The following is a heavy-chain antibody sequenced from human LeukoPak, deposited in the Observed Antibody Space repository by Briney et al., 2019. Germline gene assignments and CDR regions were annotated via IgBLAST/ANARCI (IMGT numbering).Heavy chain of an antibody. CDR3: ARAIVVVVAATPLNYYYGMDV. J-gene: IGHJ6*02. D-gene: IGHD2-15*01. CDR2: MNPNSGNT. CDR1: GYTFTSYD. Sequence: RASVKVSCKASGYTFTSYDINWVRQATGQWLEWMGWMNPNSGNTGYAQKFQGRVTMTRNTSISTAYMELSSLRSEDTAVYYCARAIVVVVAATPLNYYYGMDVWGQGTTVTVSS. V-gene: IGHV1-8*01.